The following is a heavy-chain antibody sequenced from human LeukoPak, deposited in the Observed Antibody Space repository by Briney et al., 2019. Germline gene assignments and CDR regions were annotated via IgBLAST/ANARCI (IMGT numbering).Heavy chain of an antibody. Sequence: GASVKVSCKASGGTFNSYTISWVRQAPGQGLEWMGRIIPILGIANYAQKFQGRVTITAGKSTSTAYMELSSLRSEDTAVYYCASNFLEWLSPESDDYWGQGTLVTVSS. V-gene: IGHV1-69*02. CDR2: IIPILGIA. CDR1: GGTFNSYT. D-gene: IGHD3-3*01. CDR3: ASNFLEWLSPESDDY. J-gene: IGHJ4*02.